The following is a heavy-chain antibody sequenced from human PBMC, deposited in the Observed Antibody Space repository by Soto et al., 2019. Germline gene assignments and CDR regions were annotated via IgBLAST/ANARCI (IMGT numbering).Heavy chain of an antibody. J-gene: IGHJ6*02. CDR2: IYYSGST. D-gene: IGHD3-10*01. V-gene: IGHV4-31*03. CDR3: ARYSPGITMVRGTGYYYYGMDV. CDR1: GGSISSGGYY. Sequence: SETLSLTCTVSGGSISSGGYYWSWIRQHPGKGLEWIGYIYYSGSTYYNPSLKSRVTISVDTSKNQFSLKLSSVTAADTAVYYCARYSPGITMVRGTGYYYYGMDVWGQGTTVTVSS.